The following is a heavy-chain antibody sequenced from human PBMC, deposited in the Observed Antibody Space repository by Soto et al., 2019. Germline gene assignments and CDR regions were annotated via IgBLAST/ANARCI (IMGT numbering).Heavy chain of an antibody. CDR3: YAWGALIY. V-gene: IGHV3-23*01. D-gene: IGHD3-10*02. Sequence: EVQLLESGGGLEQPGGSLRLSCAASGFTFSSYAMSWVRQAPGKGPEWVTASTGSGGSTYYADSVKGRFTISRDNSKHTPYRQMISLRGEDAAVYRCYAWGALIYWGQGTQVTVSS. CDR2: STGSGGST. CDR1: GFTFSSYA. J-gene: IGHJ4*02.